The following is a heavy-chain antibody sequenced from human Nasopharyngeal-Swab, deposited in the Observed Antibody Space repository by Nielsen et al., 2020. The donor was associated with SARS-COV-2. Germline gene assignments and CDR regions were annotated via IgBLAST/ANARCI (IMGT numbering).Heavy chain of an antibody. CDR3: ARVPGYYYYYMDV. V-gene: IGHV4-34*01. J-gene: IGHJ6*03. CDR1: GGSFSGYY. Sequence: SETLSLTCAVYGGSFSGYYWSWIRQPPGKGLEWIGEINHSGSTNYNPSLKSRVTISVDTSKNQFSLKLSSVTAADTAVYYCARVPGYYYYYMDVWGKGTTVTFSS. CDR2: INHSGST.